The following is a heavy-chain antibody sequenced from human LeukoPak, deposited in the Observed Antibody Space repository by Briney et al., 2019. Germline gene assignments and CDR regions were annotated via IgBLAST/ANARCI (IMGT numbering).Heavy chain of an antibody. J-gene: IGHJ4*02. CDR1: GGSISSYY. Sequence: SETLSLTCTVSGGSISSYYWSWIRQPAGKGLEWIGRIYISGSTNYNPSLKSRVTMSVDTSKNQFSLKLSSVTAADTAVYYCARVTGYDWESSYDYWGQGTLVTVSS. CDR2: IYISGST. CDR3: ARVTGYDWESSYDY. V-gene: IGHV4-4*07. D-gene: IGHD5-12*01.